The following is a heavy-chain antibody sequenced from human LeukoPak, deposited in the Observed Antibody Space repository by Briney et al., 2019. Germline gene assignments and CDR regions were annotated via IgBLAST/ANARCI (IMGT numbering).Heavy chain of an antibody. CDR1: GFTFSSYA. CDR2: ISGSGGST. J-gene: IGHJ4*02. D-gene: IGHD3-22*01. V-gene: IGHV3-23*01. Sequence: SGGSLRLSCAASGFTFSSYAMSWVRQAPGKGLEWVSAISGSGGSTYYADSVKGRFTISRDNSKNTLYLQMNSLRAEDTAVYYCAKVWQDSSGLLASTERYYFDYWGQGTLVTVSS. CDR3: AKVWQDSSGLLASTERYYFDY.